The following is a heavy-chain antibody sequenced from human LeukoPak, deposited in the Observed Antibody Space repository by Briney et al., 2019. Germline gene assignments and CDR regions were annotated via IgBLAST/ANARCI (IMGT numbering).Heavy chain of an antibody. Sequence: GGSLRLSCAASGFTFSNYAMNWVRQAPGKGLQWVSSVSDNAARTYYADSVKGRFTISRDNSKNTLYLQMNSLRAEDTAGYYCATPPTVTRNYWGQGILVTVSS. D-gene: IGHD4-17*01. CDR2: VSDNAART. CDR3: ATPPTVTRNY. CDR1: GFTFSNYA. J-gene: IGHJ4*02. V-gene: IGHV3-23*01.